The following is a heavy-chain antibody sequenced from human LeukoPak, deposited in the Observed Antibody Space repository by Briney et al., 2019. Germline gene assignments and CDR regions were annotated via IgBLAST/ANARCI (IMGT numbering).Heavy chain of an antibody. V-gene: IGHV3-9*01. CDR3: AQGAGTSYYYYMDV. Sequence: GGSLRLSCAASGFTFSSYSMNWVRQAPGKGLEWVSGISWNSGSIGYADSVKGRFTISRDNAKNSLYLQMNSLRAEDTALYYCAQGAGTSYYYYMDVWGKGTTVTISS. CDR2: ISWNSGSI. J-gene: IGHJ6*03. CDR1: GFTFSSYS. D-gene: IGHD6-19*01.